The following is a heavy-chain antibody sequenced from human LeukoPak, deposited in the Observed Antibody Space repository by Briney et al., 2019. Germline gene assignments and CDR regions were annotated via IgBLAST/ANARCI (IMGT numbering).Heavy chain of an antibody. V-gene: IGHV1-8*01. CDR1: GYTFTSYD. J-gene: IGHJ4*02. CDR3: ASSIAVAGTFDY. D-gene: IGHD6-19*01. CDR2: MNPNSGNT. Sequence: GASVKVSCKASGYTFTSYDINWVRQATGQGLEWMGWMNPNSGNTGYAQKFQGRVTMTRNTSISTAYMELSSLRSEDTAVYYCASSIAVAGTFDYWGQGTLVTVSS.